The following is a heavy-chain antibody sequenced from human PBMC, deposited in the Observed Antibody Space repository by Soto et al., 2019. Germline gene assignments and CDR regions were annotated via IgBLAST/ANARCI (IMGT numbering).Heavy chain of an antibody. CDR1: GGSISSYY. J-gene: IGHJ6*02. CDR3: ARGGSPGGDYYYYGMDV. CDR2: IYTSGST. V-gene: IGHV4-4*07. D-gene: IGHD3-10*01. Sequence: SETLSLTCTVSGGSISSYYWSWIRQPAGKGLEWIGRIYTSGSTNYNPSLKSRVTMSVDTSKNQFSLKLSSVTAADTAVYYCARGGSPGGDYYYYGMDVWRQGTTVTVSS.